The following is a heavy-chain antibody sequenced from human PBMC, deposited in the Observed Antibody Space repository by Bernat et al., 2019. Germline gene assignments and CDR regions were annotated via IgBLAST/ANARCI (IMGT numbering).Heavy chain of an antibody. CDR3: AKDEIVVGNYFDY. Sequence: QVQLVESGGGVVQPGRSLRLSCAASGFTFSSYGMHWVRQAPGKGLEWVAVISYDGSNKYYADSVKGRFTISRDNSKNTPYLQMNSLRAEDTAVYYCAKDEIVVGNYFDYWGQGTLVTVSS. CDR1: GFTFSSYG. D-gene: IGHD3-22*01. CDR2: ISYDGSNK. V-gene: IGHV3-30*18. J-gene: IGHJ4*02.